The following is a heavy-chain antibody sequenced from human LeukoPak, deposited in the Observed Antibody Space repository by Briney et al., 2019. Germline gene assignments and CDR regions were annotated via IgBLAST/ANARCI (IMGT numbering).Heavy chain of an antibody. CDR1: GASISSYY. V-gene: IGHV4-59*13. CDR2: IYYSGST. Sequence: PSETLSLTCTVSGASISSYYWSWIRQPPGKGREWIGSIYYSGSTNYNPSLKSRVTISVDTSKNQFSLKLSSVAAADTAVYYCAREGGYGVDYWGQGTLVTVSS. J-gene: IGHJ4*02. D-gene: IGHD4/OR15-4a*01. CDR3: AREGGYGVDY.